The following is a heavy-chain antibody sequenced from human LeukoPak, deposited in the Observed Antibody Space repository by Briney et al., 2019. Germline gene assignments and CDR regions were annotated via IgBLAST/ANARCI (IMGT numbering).Heavy chain of an antibody. CDR1: GYTLSGYY. Sequence: ASVKVSCKSSGYTLSGYYIHWVRQTPGKVVEGMGWINPNSGGTNYAQKFQGRVTMTRDTSISTAYMELSRLRSDDTAVYYCASHSSGWYEYYFDYWGQGTLVTVSS. V-gene: IGHV1-2*02. J-gene: IGHJ4*02. CDR2: INPNSGGT. D-gene: IGHD6-19*01. CDR3: ASHSSGWYEYYFDY.